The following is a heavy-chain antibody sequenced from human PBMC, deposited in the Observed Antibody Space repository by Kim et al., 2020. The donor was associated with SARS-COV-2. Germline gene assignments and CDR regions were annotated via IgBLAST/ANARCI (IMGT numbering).Heavy chain of an antibody. CDR2: IYYSGST. J-gene: IGHJ3*02. Sequence: SETLSLTCTVSGGSISSSSYYWGWIRQPPGKGLEWIGSIYYSGSTYYNPSLKSRVTISVDTSKNQFSLKLSSVTAADTAMYYCARIAAAGEGDVFDIWG. V-gene: IGHV4-39*01. CDR3: ARIAAAGEGDVFDI. CDR1: GGSISSSSYY. D-gene: IGHD6-13*01.